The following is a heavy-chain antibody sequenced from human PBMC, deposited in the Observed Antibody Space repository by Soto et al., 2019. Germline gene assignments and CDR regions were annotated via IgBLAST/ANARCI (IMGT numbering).Heavy chain of an antibody. CDR1: GFSLKSSGAG. CDR3: AHRGYGDYPRDNWFDP. J-gene: IGHJ5*02. Sequence: QITLKESGPTLVKPTQTLTLTCSFSGFSLKSSGAGVGWIRQSPGKALEWLALIYWNEDKRYSPSLRSRLTITKDTSKNQVVLTMTNMDPVDTATYYCAHRGYGDYPRDNWFDPWGQGTLVTVSS. CDR2: IYWNEDK. V-gene: IGHV2-5*01. D-gene: IGHD4-17*01.